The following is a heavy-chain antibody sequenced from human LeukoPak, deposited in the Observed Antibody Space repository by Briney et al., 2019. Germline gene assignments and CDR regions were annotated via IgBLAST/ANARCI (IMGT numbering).Heavy chain of an antibody. CDR3: ARSDNGFDI. CDR1: GFTLSSYW. V-gene: IGHV3-74*01. Sequence: SGGSLRLSCAAPGFTLSSYWMHWVRQAPGKGLVWVSRINGDGSTTTYADSVKGRFTISRDNAKNTLYLQLNSLRAEDTAVYYCARSDNGFDIWGQGTMVTVSS. CDR2: INGDGSTT. D-gene: IGHD5-12*01. J-gene: IGHJ3*02.